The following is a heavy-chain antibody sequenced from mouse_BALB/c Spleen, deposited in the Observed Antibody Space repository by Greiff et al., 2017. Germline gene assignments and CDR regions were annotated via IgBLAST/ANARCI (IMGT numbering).Heavy chain of an antibody. CDR2: ISSGSSTI. J-gene: IGHJ3*01. CDR1: GFTFSRFG. Sequence: EVKLVESGGGLVQPGGSRKLSCAASGFTFSRFGMHWVRQAPEKGLEWVAYISSGSSTIYYADTVKGRFTISRDNPKNTLFLQMTSLRSEDTAMYYCARGWLLSWFAYWGQGTLVTVSA. D-gene: IGHD2-3*01. V-gene: IGHV5-17*02. CDR3: ARGWLLSWFAY.